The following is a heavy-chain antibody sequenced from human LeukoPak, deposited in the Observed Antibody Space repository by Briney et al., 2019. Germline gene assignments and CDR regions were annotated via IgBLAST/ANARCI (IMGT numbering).Heavy chain of an antibody. Sequence: GGSLRLSCAASGFTFSSYAMSWVRQAPGKGLEWVSAISGSGGSTYYADSVKGWFTISRDSSKNTLYLQMNSLRAEDTAVYYCAKEDGGRGIHYYYYYGMDVWGQGTTVTVSS. V-gene: IGHV3-23*01. CDR1: GFTFSSYA. D-gene: IGHD3-16*01. CDR3: AKEDGGRGIHYYYYYGMDV. CDR2: ISGSGGST. J-gene: IGHJ6*02.